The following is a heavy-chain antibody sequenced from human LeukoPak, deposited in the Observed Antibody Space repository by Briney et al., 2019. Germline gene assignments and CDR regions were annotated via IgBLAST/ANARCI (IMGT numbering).Heavy chain of an antibody. D-gene: IGHD3-10*01. CDR3: ARAVLLWFGEPPAFDI. CDR2: IGTAGDT. CDR1: GVTFSSYD. J-gene: IGHJ3*02. V-gene: IGHV3-13*01. Sequence: GGSLRLSCAASGVTFSSYDMHWVRQATGKGLEWVSAIGTAGDTYYPGSVKGRFTISRENAKNSLYLQMNSLRAGDTAVYYCARAVLLWFGEPPAFDIWGQGTMVTVSS.